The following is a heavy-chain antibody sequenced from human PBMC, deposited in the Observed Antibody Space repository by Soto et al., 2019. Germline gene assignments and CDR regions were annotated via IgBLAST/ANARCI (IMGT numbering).Heavy chain of an antibody. V-gene: IGHV3-30*18. J-gene: IGHJ4*02. Sequence: GGSLRLSCAASGFIFSSYGMHWVRQAPGKGLEWVAVISYDGINKYYSDSVKGRFTISRDNSKNTLYLQMNSLRAEDTAVYYCAKSVYNWNDGFFDYWGQGTLITVSS. CDR1: GFIFSSYG. CDR2: ISYDGINK. CDR3: AKSVYNWNDGFFDY. D-gene: IGHD1-1*01.